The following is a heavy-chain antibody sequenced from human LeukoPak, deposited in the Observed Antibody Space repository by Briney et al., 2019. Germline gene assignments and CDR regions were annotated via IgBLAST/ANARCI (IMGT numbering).Heavy chain of an antibody. J-gene: IGHJ3*01. D-gene: IGHD6-13*01. CDR3: ARDLPLAAAAKDVFDL. CDR2: IHHSGGT. CDR1: GGSISSGGYS. V-gene: IGHV4-30-2*01. Sequence: PSETLSLTCTVSGGSISSGGYSWSWIRQPPGKDLEWIGNIHHSGGTYYNPSLKSRVTISVDRSKNHFSLTLNSVTAADTAAYYCARDLPLAAAAKDVFDLWGQGTLVTVSS.